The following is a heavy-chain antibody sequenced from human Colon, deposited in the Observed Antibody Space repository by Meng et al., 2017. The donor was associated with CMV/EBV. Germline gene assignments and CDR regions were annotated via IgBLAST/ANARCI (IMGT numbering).Heavy chain of an antibody. J-gene: IGHJ4*02. V-gene: IGHV4-39*01. CDR1: GGYISSSSYY. Sequence: CTVSGGYISSSSYYWGWTRQPPGKGLEWIGSIYYSGSTYYNPSLKSRVTISVDTSKNQFSLKLSSVTAADTAVYYCGVGATPLHFDYWGQGTLVTVSS. CDR3: GVGATPLHFDY. CDR2: IYYSGST. D-gene: IGHD1-26*01.